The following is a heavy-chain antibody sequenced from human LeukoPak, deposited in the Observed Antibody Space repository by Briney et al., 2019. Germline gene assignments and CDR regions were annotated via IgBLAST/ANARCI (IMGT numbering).Heavy chain of an antibody. CDR2: IYHSGST. CDR3: ARHWLDSGTPDRFDY. CDR1: GGSISSYY. Sequence: PSETLSLTCTVSGGSISSYYWGWIRQPPGKGLEWIGYIYHSGSTNYNPSLKSRVTISVDTSKNQFSLKLSSVTAADTAVYYCARHWLDSGTPDRFDYWGQGTLVTVSS. D-gene: IGHD3-10*01. J-gene: IGHJ4*02. V-gene: IGHV4-59*08.